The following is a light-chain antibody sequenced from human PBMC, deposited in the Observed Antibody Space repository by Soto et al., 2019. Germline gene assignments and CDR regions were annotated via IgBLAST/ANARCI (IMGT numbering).Light chain of an antibody. CDR3: QQYNNWPT. CDR1: QSVSSN. CDR2: GAS. Sequence: EIVITQSPATLSVSPGERATLSCRASQSVSSNLAWYQQKPGQAPRILIYGASTRATGIPARFSGSGSGTEFTLTISSLQSEDSAVDYCQQYNNWPTFGQGTKVDIK. J-gene: IGKJ1*01. V-gene: IGKV3-15*01.